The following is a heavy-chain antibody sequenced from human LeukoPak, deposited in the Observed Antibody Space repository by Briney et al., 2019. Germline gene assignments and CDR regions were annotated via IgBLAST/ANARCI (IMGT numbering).Heavy chain of an antibody. CDR3: VRAPDGGYDY. V-gene: IGHV3-48*02. Sequence: GGSLRLSCTASGFTFSAYSMQWVRQAPGKGLEYISYVSSGGSVMYYADSVKGRFAISRDNAKKSVCLQMNSLRDEDTAIYYCVRAPDGGYDYWGQGALVTVSS. CDR2: VSSGGSVM. CDR1: GFTFSAYS. J-gene: IGHJ4*02. D-gene: IGHD1-26*01.